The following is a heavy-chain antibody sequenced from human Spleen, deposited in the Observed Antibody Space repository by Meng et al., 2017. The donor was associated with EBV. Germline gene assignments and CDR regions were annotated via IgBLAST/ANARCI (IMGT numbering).Heavy chain of an antibody. Sequence: SVSGSLRAGRSRRRVCASHGFSFGDAYMTWSRQAPVEGLEWVSNIDSGCSTIYYADSVRGRFTTSRDNAKNSLYLQMHSLRAEDTAVYYCARDPHSSNWRYIDYWGQGALVTVSS. D-gene: IGHD6-13*01. CDR1: GFSFGDAY. J-gene: IGHJ4*02. V-gene: IGHV3-11*01. CDR3: ARDPHSSNWRYIDY. CDR2: IDSGCSTI.